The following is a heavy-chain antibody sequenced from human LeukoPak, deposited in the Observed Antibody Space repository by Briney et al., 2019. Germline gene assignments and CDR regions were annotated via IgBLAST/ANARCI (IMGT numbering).Heavy chain of an antibody. CDR3: ARESNWKDAFDI. J-gene: IGHJ3*02. CDR1: AFNYSTYT. D-gene: IGHD1-1*01. V-gene: IGHV3-7*01. CDR2: IKNDGSEK. Sequence: GWSLTPSCAASAFNYSTYTMSCVRHAPGWGLEWVAKIKNDGSEKYYVDSVKGRFTISRDNAKNSLYLQMNSLRAEDTAVYYCARESNWKDAFDIWGQGTMVTVSS.